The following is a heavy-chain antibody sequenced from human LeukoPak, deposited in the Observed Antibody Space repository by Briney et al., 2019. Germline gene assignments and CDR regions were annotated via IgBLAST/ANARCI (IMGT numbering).Heavy chain of an antibody. J-gene: IGHJ4*02. D-gene: IGHD6-13*01. V-gene: IGHV3-21*01. CDR3: ARSLGTIAAAGLDY. CDR1: GFTVSSNY. CDR2: ISSSSSYI. Sequence: GGSLRLSCAASGFTVSSNYMNWVRQAPGKGLEWVSSISSSSSYIYYADSVKGRFTISRDNAKNSLYLEMNSLRAEDTAVYYCARSLGTIAAAGLDYWGQGTLVTVSS.